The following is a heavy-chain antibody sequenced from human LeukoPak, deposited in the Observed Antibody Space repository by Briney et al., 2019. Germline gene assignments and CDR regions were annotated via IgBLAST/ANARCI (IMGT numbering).Heavy chain of an antibody. Sequence: GGSLTLYCAASGLTFSSSNMSWLRQAPGKGLEWVSIIYIGDNPHYADSVKGRFTISRHNSKNTLYLQMNSLRAEDTAVYYCARVRPWVFDYWGQGNLVTVSS. J-gene: IGHJ4*02. CDR2: IYIGDNP. CDR1: GLTFSSSN. V-gene: IGHV3-53*04. CDR3: ARVRPWVFDY.